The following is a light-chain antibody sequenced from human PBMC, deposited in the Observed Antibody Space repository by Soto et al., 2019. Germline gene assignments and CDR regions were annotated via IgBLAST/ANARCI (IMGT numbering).Light chain of an antibody. CDR1: QSISNK. CDR3: QQAYGVPRT. J-gene: IGKJ4*01. V-gene: IGKV1-39*01. CDR2: GAS. Sequence: DIQMTQSPSSLSASVGDRVTITCRASQSISNKLNWYQQKPGKAPKLLMYGASSLQSGVPSRFSGSGSATDCTLTVSSLQPEDFATYYCQQAYGVPRTFGGGTKVEIK.